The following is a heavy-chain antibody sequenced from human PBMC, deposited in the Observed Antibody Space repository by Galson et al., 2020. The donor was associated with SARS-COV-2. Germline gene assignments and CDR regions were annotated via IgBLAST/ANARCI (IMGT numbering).Heavy chain of an antibody. Sequence: SETLSLTCAVYGGSFKNYYWTWIRQSPGKGLQWIGEINHRGSTNYDPSLQGRVAMSVDTSKNQFSLRLSSVTAADTAVYYCARRVDCSSTSCYSKVFDYWGQGTLVTVSS. CDR3: ARRVDCSSTSCYSKVFDY. CDR2: INHRGST. J-gene: IGHJ4*02. D-gene: IGHD2-2*01. V-gene: IGHV4-34*01. CDR1: GGSFKNYY.